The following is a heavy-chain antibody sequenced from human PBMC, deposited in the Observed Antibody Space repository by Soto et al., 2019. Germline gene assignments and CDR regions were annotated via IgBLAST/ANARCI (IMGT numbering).Heavy chain of an antibody. CDR2: IIPIFGTA. J-gene: IGHJ4*02. CDR1: GGTFSSYA. CDR3: ARPKTTVVTESGGGFDY. V-gene: IGHV1-69*01. Sequence: QVQLVQSGAEVKKPGSSVKVSCKASGGTFSSYAISWVRQAPGQGLEWLGGIIPIFGTANYAQKFQGRVTITADESKSTAYVELSSLRPEDTAVYYCARPKTTVVTESGGGFDYWGQGTLVTVSS. D-gene: IGHD4-17*01.